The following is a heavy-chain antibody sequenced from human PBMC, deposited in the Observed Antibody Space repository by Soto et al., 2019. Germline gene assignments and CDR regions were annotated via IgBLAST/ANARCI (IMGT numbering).Heavy chain of an antibody. V-gene: IGHV3-23*01. Sequence: EMQLLESGGGLVQPGGSLRLSCAASGFSFSSYTMSWVRQAPGKGLDWVSAVSTSGGVTHYADSVKGRFTVSRDDSKNTLYLQINSLRADDTAIYYCARVSGTITIFGVLIPTHWDFDLWGRGTLVTVSS. CDR2: VSTSGGVT. CDR3: ARVSGTITIFGVLIPTHWDFDL. D-gene: IGHD3-3*01. J-gene: IGHJ2*01. CDR1: GFSFSSYT.